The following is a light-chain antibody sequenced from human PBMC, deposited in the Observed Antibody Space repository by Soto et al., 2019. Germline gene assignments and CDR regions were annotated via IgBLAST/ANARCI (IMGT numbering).Light chain of an antibody. J-gene: IGLJ1*01. CDR1: SSNIGNNN. Sequence: QSVLTQPPSASATPGQRVTISCSGSSSNIGNNNAYWYQQLPGTAPKVLIYTNNERPSGVPDRFSGSKSGTSAALAISGLQSGDEADYYCAAWDDSLNGFVFGPGTKVTVL. CDR3: AAWDDSLNGFV. CDR2: TNN. V-gene: IGLV1-44*01.